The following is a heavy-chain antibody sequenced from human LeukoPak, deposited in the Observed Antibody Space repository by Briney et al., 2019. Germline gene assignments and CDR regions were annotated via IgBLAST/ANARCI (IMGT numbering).Heavy chain of an antibody. D-gene: IGHD3-9*01. CDR3: AREARYYDILTGYHNYSGVDV. CDR2: IYGVGTT. CDR1: GFTVSNDY. J-gene: IGHJ6*02. V-gene: IGHV3-66*01. Sequence: PGGSLRPSRAGSGFTVSNDYMTWVRQAPGKGLKRVSAIYGVGTTYYADSVKGRFTISRDSSSTTLHLQMNSLRAEDTAVYYCAREARYYDILTGYHNYSGVDVWGQGTTVIVSS.